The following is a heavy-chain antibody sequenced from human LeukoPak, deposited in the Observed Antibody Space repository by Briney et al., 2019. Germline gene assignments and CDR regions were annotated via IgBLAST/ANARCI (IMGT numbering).Heavy chain of an antibody. CDR1: GFTFSSYA. V-gene: IGHV3-23*01. CDR2: ISGSGGST. J-gene: IGHJ4*02. D-gene: IGHD6-19*01. Sequence: QAGGSLRLSCAASGFTFSSYAMSWVRQAPGKGLDWVSAISGSGGSTYYADSVKGRFTISRDNSKNTLYLQMNSLRAEDTAVYYCAKDRHSSGWYGSGGYWGQGTLVTVSS. CDR3: AKDRHSSGWYGSGGY.